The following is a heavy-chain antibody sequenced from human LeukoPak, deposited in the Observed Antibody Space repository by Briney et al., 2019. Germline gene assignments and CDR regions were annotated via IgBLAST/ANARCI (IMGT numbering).Heavy chain of an antibody. D-gene: IGHD6-13*01. CDR1: GFTVTNNY. J-gene: IGHJ4*02. CDR2: ISYSSSYL. Sequence: GGSLRLSCAASGFTVTNNYMNWVRQAPGKGLEWVSSISYSSSYLYYADSLKGRFTISRDNAKNSLYLQVSSLRGEDAAVYYCARDRAAAGTGYFDYWGQGTLVTVSS. V-gene: IGHV3-21*01. CDR3: ARDRAAAGTGYFDY.